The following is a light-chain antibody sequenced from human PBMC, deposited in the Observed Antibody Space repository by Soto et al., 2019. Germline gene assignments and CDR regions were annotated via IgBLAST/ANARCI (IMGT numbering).Light chain of an antibody. J-gene: IGLJ1*01. Sequence: SYELTQPPSVSVAPGQTARVSCGGDNIGSKRVHWYQQKPGQAPVLVVYDDSDRPSGIPERFSGSNSGNTATLTISRVEAGDEADFYCQVWDSSSDHYVFGTGTKVTVL. CDR3: QVWDSSSDHYV. CDR2: DDS. CDR1: NIGSKR. V-gene: IGLV3-21*02.